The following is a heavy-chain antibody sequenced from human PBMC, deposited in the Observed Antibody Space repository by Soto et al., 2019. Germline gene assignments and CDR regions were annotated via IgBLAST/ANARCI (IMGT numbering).Heavy chain of an antibody. J-gene: IGHJ4*02. D-gene: IGHD1-26*01. CDR1: GFTFGYYS. Sequence: EVQLVESGGGLVKPGGSLRLSCAASGFTFGYYSMNWVRQAPGKGLEWVSSIGTSGSYIYYTDSVKGRFTISRDNAKNSLYLQMNSLRAADTAVYYCARVPRVGRTPDYRGQGTLVTVSS. V-gene: IGHV3-21*01. CDR3: ARVPRVGRTPDY. CDR2: IGTSGSYI.